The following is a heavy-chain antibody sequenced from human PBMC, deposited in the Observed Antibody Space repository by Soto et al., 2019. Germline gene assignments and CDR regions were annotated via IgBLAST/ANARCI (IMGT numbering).Heavy chain of an antibody. Sequence: QVQLVQSGAEVKKPGASVRLSCKASGYTFTSYGITWVRQAPGQGLEWMGWISTYNGNTNYAQKLQGRVTMTTYTSTSTANMELRSLRSDDTAVYYCARTDSRPQAFDYWGQGTLVTVSS. CDR3: ARTDSRPQAFDY. CDR1: GYTFTSYG. CDR2: ISTYNGNT. V-gene: IGHV1-18*01. D-gene: IGHD6-13*01. J-gene: IGHJ4*02.